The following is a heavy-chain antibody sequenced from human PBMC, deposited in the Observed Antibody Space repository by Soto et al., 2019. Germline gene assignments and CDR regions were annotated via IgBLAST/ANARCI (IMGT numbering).Heavy chain of an antibody. V-gene: IGHV3-23*01. CDR2: ISNSDDST. J-gene: IGHJ4*02. Sequence: EVQVLESGGGLVQPGGSLRLSCTASGFTFSNYAMSWVRQAPGKGLEWVSGISNSDDSTYYADTEKGRFTISRDNSENTLHLQMNSLRAEDTAIYYCAKEQLERHFGFDYWGQGALVTVSS. CDR1: GFTFSNYA. CDR3: AKEQLERHFGFDY. D-gene: IGHD1-1*01.